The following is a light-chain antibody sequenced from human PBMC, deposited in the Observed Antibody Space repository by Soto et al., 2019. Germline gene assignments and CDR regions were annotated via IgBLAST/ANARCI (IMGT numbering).Light chain of an antibody. J-gene: IGKJ4*01. V-gene: IGKV1-5*03. CDR1: QTITSR. Sequence: DIQMTQSPSTLSASVGDTVTITCRASQTITSRLAWYQQKPGKAPNLLIYKTSTLGSGVPSRFSGSGSVTEFSLTISILQPDDFSTYYCQHYDSYSPFGGGTKVEIK. CDR3: QHYDSYSP. CDR2: KTS.